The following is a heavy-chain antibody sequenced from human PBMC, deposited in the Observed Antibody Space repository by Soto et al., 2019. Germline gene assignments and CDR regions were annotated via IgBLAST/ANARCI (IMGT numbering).Heavy chain of an antibody. V-gene: IGHV3-7*01. CDR1: GFTFGSYW. J-gene: IGHJ4*02. CDR2: IKPDGSAT. CDR3: ARAGYCGPGCYYYFDY. Sequence: PGGSLRLSCAVSGFTFGSYWMNWVRQIPGKGREWVAYIKPDGSATYYVYSVNCRFTISRDNAKTSLYLQINSLRVEDTSVYYCARAGYCGPGCYYYFDYWRQGTLVTVSS. D-gene: IGHD2-21*02.